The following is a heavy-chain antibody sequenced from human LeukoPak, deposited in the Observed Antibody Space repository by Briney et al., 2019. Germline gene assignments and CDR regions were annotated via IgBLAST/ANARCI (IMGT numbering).Heavy chain of an antibody. D-gene: IGHD3-22*01. V-gene: IGHV4-61*02. Sequence: SETLSLTCTVSGGSISSGSYYWSWIRQPAGKGLEWIGCIYTSGSTNYNPSLKSRVTISVDTSKNQFSLKLSSVTAADTAVYYCARVTDYYDSSGYSDYRGQGTLVTVSS. J-gene: IGHJ4*02. CDR2: IYTSGST. CDR1: GGSISSGSYY. CDR3: ARVTDYYDSSGYSDY.